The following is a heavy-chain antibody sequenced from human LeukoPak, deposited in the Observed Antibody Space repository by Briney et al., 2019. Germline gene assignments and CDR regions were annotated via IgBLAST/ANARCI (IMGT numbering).Heavy chain of an antibody. CDR2: ISSSGSTI. D-gene: IGHD3-22*01. Sequence: GGSLRLSWAASGFTFSDYYMSWIPQAPGKGLEGVSYISSSGSTIYYADSVKGRFTISRDNAKNSLYLQMNSLRAEDTAVYYCARDKDSSGYDAFDIWGQGTMVTVSS. J-gene: IGHJ3*02. CDR1: GFTFSDYY. V-gene: IGHV3-11*01. CDR3: ARDKDSSGYDAFDI.